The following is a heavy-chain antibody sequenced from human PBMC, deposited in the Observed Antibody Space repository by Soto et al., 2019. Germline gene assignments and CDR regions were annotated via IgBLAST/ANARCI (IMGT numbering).Heavy chain of an antibody. CDR2: IIPIFGTA. D-gene: IGHD2-15*01. Sequence: ASVKVSCKASGGTFSSYAISWVRQAPGQGLEWMGGIIPIFGTANYAQKFQGRVTITADESTSTAYMELSSLRSEDTAVYYCARDRNGYCSGGSCYPNWFDPWGQGTLVTVSS. CDR1: GGTFSSYA. J-gene: IGHJ5*02. CDR3: ARDRNGYCSGGSCYPNWFDP. V-gene: IGHV1-69*13.